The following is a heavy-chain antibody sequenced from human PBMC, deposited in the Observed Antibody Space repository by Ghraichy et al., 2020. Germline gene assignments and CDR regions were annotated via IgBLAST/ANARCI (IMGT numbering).Heavy chain of an antibody. Sequence: GGSLRLSCAASGFTFNNYDMHWVRQAPGKGLEWVSAIGSFGETSYPDSVKGRFTISREDAKNSLFLQMNSLRAGDTAVYYCARQGKTGTSVTYYYGMDVWGQGTTVTVSS. D-gene: IGHD1-7*01. CDR3: ARQGKTGTSVTYYYGMDV. CDR1: GFTFNNYD. V-gene: IGHV3-13*01. CDR2: IGSFGET. J-gene: IGHJ6*02.